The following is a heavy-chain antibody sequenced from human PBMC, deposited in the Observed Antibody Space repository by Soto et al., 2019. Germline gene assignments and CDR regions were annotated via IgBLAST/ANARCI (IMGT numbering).Heavy chain of an antibody. CDR2: IIPIFGTA. J-gene: IGHJ4*02. D-gene: IGHD2-21*02. V-gene: IGHV1-69*13. Sequence: SVKVSCKASGGTFSSYAISWVRQAPGQGLEWMGGIIPIFGTANYAQKFQGRVTITADESTSTAYMELSSLISEDTAVYYCARPPGYISDWDYFDLWGQGTLVTVSS. CDR3: ARPPGYISDWDYFDL. CDR1: GGTFSSYA.